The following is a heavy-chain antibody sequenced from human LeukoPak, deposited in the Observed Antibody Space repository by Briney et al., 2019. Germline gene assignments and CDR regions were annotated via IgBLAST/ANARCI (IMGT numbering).Heavy chain of an antibody. Sequence: AGGSLRLSCAASGFTFDDYAMHWVRPAPGKGLEWVSLISWDGGSTYYAVSVKGRFTISRDNSKNSLYLQMSSLRAEDTALYYCAKDYEPYSSGRFYYMDVWGKGTTVTVSS. V-gene: IGHV3-43D*03. CDR1: GFTFDDYA. J-gene: IGHJ6*03. CDR2: ISWDGGST. CDR3: AKDYEPYSSGRFYYMDV. D-gene: IGHD6-19*01.